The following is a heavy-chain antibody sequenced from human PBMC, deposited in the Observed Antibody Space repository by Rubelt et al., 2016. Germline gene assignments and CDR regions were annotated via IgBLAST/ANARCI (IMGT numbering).Heavy chain of an antibody. Sequence: QGQLQQWGAGLLKPSETLSLTCAVYGGSFSGYYWSWIRQAPGKGLEWIGEINHSGSTNYIPSLKSRVSISLDPSKNQFSLKLSSVTAADTAVYYCARSWAWTARKDAFDIWGQGTMVTVSS. J-gene: IGHJ3*02. CDR1: GGSFSGYY. V-gene: IGHV4-34*01. D-gene: IGHD6-6*01. CDR2: INHSGST. CDR3: ARSWAWTARKDAFDI.